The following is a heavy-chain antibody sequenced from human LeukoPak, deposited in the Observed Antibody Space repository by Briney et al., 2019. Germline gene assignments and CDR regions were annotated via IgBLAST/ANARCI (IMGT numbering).Heavy chain of an antibody. CDR2: INPTGGST. J-gene: IGHJ3*02. CDR1: GYTFTSYY. D-gene: IGHD3-22*01. V-gene: IGHV1-46*01. Sequence: ASVKVSCKASGYTFTSYYMHWVRQAPGQGLEWMGLINPTGGSTGYAQKFQGRVTMTRDMSTSTVYMELSSLRSEDTAVYYCAGDHYYDSSGYSDAFDIWGQGTMVTVSS. CDR3: AGDHYYDSSGYSDAFDI.